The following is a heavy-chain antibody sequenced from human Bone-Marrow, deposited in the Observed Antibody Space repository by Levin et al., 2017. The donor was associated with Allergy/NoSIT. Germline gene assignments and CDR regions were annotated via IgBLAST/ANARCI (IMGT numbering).Heavy chain of an antibody. CDR1: AFTFDDHA. D-gene: IGHD1-14*01. CDR3: LTDPQPGGAAP. V-gene: IGHV3-9*01. Sequence: PAGGSLRLSCTTSAFTFDDHATHWVRQAPGRGLEWVAGLHWHNGRIDYADSVKGRFTLSRDDAKTSLYLQMNRLTPGDTALYYCLTDPQPGGAAPWGQGTRVTVSS. J-gene: IGHJ5*02. CDR2: LHWHNGRI.